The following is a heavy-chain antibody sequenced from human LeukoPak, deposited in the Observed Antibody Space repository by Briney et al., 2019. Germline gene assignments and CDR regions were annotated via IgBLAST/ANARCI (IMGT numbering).Heavy chain of an antibody. J-gene: IGHJ4*02. D-gene: IGHD3-22*01. CDR1: GGSFSGYY. Sequence: PSETLSLTCAVYGGSFSGYYWSWIRQPPGKGLEWIGEINHSGSTNYNPSLKSRVTISVDTSKNQFSLKLSSVTAADTAVYYCARAPHLPHYYDSSGYSHYFDYWGQGTLVTVSS. CDR3: ARAPHLPHYYDSSGYSHYFDY. CDR2: INHSGST. V-gene: IGHV4-34*01.